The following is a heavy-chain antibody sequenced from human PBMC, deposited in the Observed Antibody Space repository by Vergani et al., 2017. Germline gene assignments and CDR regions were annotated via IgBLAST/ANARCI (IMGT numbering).Heavy chain of an antibody. J-gene: IGHJ4*02. Sequence: QVQLQQWGAGLLKPSETLSLTCAVYGGSFSGYSWNWIRQPPGKGLEWIGEINHSGSTNYSPSLKSRVTISVDTSKNQFSLKLTSVTAADTAVYYCARSGSRDGYKLFDYWGQGTLVTVSS. V-gene: IGHV4-34*01. CDR3: ARSGSRDGYKLFDY. D-gene: IGHD5-24*01. CDR1: GGSFSGYS. CDR2: INHSGST.